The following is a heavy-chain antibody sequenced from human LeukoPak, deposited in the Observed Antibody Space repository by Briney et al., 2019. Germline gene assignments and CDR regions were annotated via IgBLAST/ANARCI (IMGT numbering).Heavy chain of an antibody. Sequence: GGSLRLSCAASGFTFSSYSMNWVRQAPGKGLEWVSYISSSSSTIYYADSVKGRFTISRDNAKNSLYLQMNSLRAEDTAVYYCAKGIGSWFRGSDYWGQGTLVTVSS. CDR3: AKGIGSWFRGSDY. D-gene: IGHD6-13*01. CDR2: ISSSSSTI. J-gene: IGHJ4*02. CDR1: GFTFSSYS. V-gene: IGHV3-48*01.